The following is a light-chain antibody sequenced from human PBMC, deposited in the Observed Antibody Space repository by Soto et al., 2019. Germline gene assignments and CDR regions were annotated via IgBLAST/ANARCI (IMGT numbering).Light chain of an antibody. CDR3: MQALQTPRT. J-gene: IGKJ2*01. CDR2: LGS. V-gene: IGKV2-28*01. CDR1: QSLLYSTGYNY. Sequence: DIVMTQSPLSLPVTPGEPASISCRSSQSLLYSTGYNYLVWYLQKPGQSPQVLFYLGSNRASGVPDRISGSGSGTDFTLKISRVEAEDVGVYYCMQALQTPRTFGQGTKLEIK.